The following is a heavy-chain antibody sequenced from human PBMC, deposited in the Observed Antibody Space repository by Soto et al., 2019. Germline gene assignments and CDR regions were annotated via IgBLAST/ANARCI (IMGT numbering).Heavy chain of an antibody. D-gene: IGHD3-3*02. CDR1: GGSISSSSYY. Sequence: PSETLSLTCTVSGGSISSSSYYWGWIRQSPGKGLEWIGSIYYSGSTYYNPSLKSRVTISVDTSKNQFSLKLSSVTAADTAVYYCARQVPLAGIGYWGQGTLVTVSS. CDR2: IYYSGST. V-gene: IGHV4-39*01. CDR3: ARQVPLAGIGY. J-gene: IGHJ4*02.